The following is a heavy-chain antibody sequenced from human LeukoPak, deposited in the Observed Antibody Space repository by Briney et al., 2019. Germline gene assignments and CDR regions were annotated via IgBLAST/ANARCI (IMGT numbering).Heavy chain of an antibody. D-gene: IGHD4-17*01. CDR1: GFTFSSYG. J-gene: IGHJ4*02. CDR3: AKDSSVYGDYGQYYFDY. V-gene: IGHV3-33*06. Sequence: PGGSLRLSCAASGFTFSSYGMHWVRQAPGKGLEWVAIIWYDGSNKYYADSVKGRFTISRDNSKNTLYLQMNSLRAEDTAVYYCAKDSSVYGDYGQYYFDYWGQGTLVTVSS. CDR2: IWYDGSNK.